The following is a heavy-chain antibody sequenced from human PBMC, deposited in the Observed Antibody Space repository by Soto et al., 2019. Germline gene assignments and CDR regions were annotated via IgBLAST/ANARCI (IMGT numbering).Heavy chain of an antibody. J-gene: IGHJ4*02. D-gene: IGHD5-12*01. CDR1: GGSISSGGYS. Sequence: QLQLQESGSGLVKPSQTLSLTCAVSGGSISSGGYSWGWIRQPPGKGLEWIGYIYHSGSTYYNPPLKSRVTISVDRSKNQFSLKLSSVTAADTAVYYCAAGGGLPRYYWGQGTLVSVSS. V-gene: IGHV4-30-2*01. CDR2: IYHSGST. CDR3: AAGGGLPRYY.